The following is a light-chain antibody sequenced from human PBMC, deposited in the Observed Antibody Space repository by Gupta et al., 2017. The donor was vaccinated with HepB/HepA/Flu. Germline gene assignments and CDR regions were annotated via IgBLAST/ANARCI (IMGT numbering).Light chain of an antibody. V-gene: IGLV3-21*03. CDR3: QVWDSSSELVV. J-gene: IGLJ2*01. CDR2: DDS. Sequence: SYVLTQPPSVSVAPGKTARITCGGNNIGSKSVHWYQQKPGQAPVLVVYDDSDRPSGTPERFSGSNSVKTATLTISRVEAGDEADYYCQVWDSSSELVVFGGGTKLTVL. CDR1: NIGSKS.